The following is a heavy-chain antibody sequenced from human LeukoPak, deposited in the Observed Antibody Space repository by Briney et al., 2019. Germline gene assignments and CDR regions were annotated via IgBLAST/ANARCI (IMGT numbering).Heavy chain of an antibody. CDR3: TKEPLYCGGDCYEPFDY. V-gene: IGHV3-23*01. J-gene: IGHJ4*02. CDR2: ISGSGGST. D-gene: IGHD2-21*02. CDR1: GFTFSSYA. Sequence: GGSLRLSCAASGFTFSSYAVSWVRQAPGKGLEWVSAISGSGGSTYYADSVKGRFTISRDNSKNTLYLQMKSLRAEDTAVYYCTKEPLYCGGDCYEPFDYWGQGTLVTVSS.